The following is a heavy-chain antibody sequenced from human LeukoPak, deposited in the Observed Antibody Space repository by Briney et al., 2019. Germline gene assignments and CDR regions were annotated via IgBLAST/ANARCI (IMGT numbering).Heavy chain of an antibody. Sequence: GGSLRLSCAASGFTFSTYTMNWVRQAPGKGLEWISYITTTSSAIYYADSVKGRFTISRDNYKNTLYLQMNSLRAEDTAVYFCATGRPGDYWGQGTLVTVSS. J-gene: IGHJ4*02. CDR2: ITTTSSAI. D-gene: IGHD5-24*01. V-gene: IGHV3-48*01. CDR3: ATGRPGDY. CDR1: GFTFSTYT.